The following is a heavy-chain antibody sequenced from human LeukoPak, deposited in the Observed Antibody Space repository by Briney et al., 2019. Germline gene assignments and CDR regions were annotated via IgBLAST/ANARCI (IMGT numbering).Heavy chain of an antibody. J-gene: IGHJ4*02. V-gene: IGHV3-11*04. CDR2: ISSSGSTI. CDR1: GFTFSDYY. D-gene: IGHD6-19*01. Sequence: SGGSLRLSCAASGFTFSDYYINWIRQAPGKGLEWVSYISSSGSTIYYTDSVKGRFTVSRANAKNSLYLQMNSLRAEDTAVYYCARGDRVDIAVAGGTFGYWGQGTLVTVSS. CDR3: ARGDRVDIAVAGGTFGY.